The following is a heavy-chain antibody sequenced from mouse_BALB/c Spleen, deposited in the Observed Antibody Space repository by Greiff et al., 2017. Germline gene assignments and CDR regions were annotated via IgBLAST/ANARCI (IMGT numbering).Heavy chain of an antibody. J-gene: IGHJ4*01. CDR1: GFTFSDYY. D-gene: IGHD1-1*01. Sequence: EVQGVESGGGLVKPGGSLKLSCAASGFTFSDYYMYWVRQTPEKRLEWVATISDGGSYTYYPDSVKGRFTISRDNAKNNLYLQMSSLKSEDTAMYYCARDSYDVRAMDYWGQGTSVTVSS. CDR2: ISDGGSYT. CDR3: ARDSYDVRAMDY. V-gene: IGHV5-4*02.